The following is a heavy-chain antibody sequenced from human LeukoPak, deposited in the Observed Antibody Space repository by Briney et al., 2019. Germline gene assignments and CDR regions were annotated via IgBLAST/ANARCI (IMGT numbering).Heavy chain of an antibody. CDR3: ARLNRNDFWSGYYFDY. V-gene: IGHV1-69*13. CDR2: IIPIFGTA. D-gene: IGHD3-3*01. Sequence: SVKVSCKASGGTFSSYAISWVRLAPGQGLEWMGGIIPIFGTANYAQKFQGRVTITADESTSTAYMELSSLRSEDTAVYYCARLNRNDFWSGYYFDYWGQGTLVTVSS. J-gene: IGHJ4*02. CDR1: GGTFSSYA.